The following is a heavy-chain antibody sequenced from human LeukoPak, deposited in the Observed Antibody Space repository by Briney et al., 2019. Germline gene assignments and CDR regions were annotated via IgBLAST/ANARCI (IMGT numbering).Heavy chain of an antibody. J-gene: IGHJ4*02. CDR3: TRDRGAYNLYDY. D-gene: IGHD1-1*01. CDR1: GFTFGDYA. Sequence: GGSLRLSCTASGFTFGDYAMSWLRQAPGKGLEWVGFIRSKAYGETADYAASVEGRFTISRDDSKAIAYLQMNSLKTEDTAVYHCTRDRGAYNLYDYWGQGTLVTVSS. CDR2: IRSKAYGETA. V-gene: IGHV3-49*03.